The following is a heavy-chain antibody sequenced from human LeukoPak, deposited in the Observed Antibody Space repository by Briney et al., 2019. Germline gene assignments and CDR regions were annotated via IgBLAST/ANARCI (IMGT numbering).Heavy chain of an antibody. J-gene: IGHJ4*02. CDR3: ARASRNYYDSSAYSRYFDY. CDR2: IYTSGSTSGST. CDR1: GGSISSGSYY. D-gene: IGHD3-22*01. V-gene: IGHV4-61*02. Sequence: SQTLSLTCTVSGGSISSGSYYWSWIRQPAGKGLEWIGRIYTSGSTSGSTNYNPSLKSRVTISVDTSKNQFSLKLSSVTAADTAVYYCARASRNYYDSSAYSRYFDYWGQGTLVTVSS.